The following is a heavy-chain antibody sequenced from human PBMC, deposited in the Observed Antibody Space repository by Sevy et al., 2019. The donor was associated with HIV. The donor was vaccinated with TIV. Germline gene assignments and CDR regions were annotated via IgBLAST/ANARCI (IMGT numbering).Heavy chain of an antibody. J-gene: IGHJ4*02. CDR2: IHYSGST. CDR3: ARDSGTYPFYFDY. Sequence: SETLSLTWTVSGGSVSSGSYFWSWIRQPPGKGLEWIGYIHYSGSTNYNPSLKSRVTISVDTSKNQFSLNLSSVTAADTAVYYCARDSGTYPFYFDYWGQGTLVTVSS. D-gene: IGHD1-26*01. CDR1: GGSVSSGSYF. V-gene: IGHV4-61*01.